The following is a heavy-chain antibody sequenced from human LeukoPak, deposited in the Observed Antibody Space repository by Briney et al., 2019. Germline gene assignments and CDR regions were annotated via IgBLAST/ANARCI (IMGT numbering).Heavy chain of an antibody. CDR1: GFTVSSNY. J-gene: IGHJ4*02. D-gene: IGHD3-22*01. Sequence: GGSLRLSCAASGFTVSSNYMSWVRQAPGKGLEWVSVIYSGGSTYYADSVKGRFTISRDDSKNTLYLQMNSLRAEDTAVYYCARCSSGNFDYWGQGTLVTVSS. CDR3: ARCSSGNFDY. V-gene: IGHV3-53*01. CDR2: IYSGGST.